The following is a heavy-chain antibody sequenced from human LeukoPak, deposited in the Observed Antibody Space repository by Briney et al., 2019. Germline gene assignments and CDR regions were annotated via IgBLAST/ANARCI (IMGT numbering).Heavy chain of an antibody. CDR1: GFTFSSYW. D-gene: IGHD6-19*01. CDR3: ARCQYNSSPDF. CDR2: IKQDGSEK. J-gene: IGHJ4*02. Sequence: GGSLRLSCAASGFTFSSYWMSWVRQAPGKGLEWVANIKQDGSEKYYVDSVKGRFTMSRDNAKNSVHLQMNSLRAEDTAVYYCARCQYNSSPDFWGQGTLVTVSS. V-gene: IGHV3-7*05.